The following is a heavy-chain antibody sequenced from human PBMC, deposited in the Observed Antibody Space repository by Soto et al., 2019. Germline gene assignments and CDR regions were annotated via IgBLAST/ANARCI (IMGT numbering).Heavy chain of an antibody. D-gene: IGHD2-2*01. CDR3: ARVRGNQLLGWFDP. CDR2: IYWDDDK. Sequence: SGPTLVNPTQTLTLTCTFSGFSLSTSGVGVAWIRQPPGRALEWLALIYWDDDKRYSPSLKSRLTITKDTSKYQVVLSMTNVDPVDTAVYYCARVRGNQLLGWFDPWGQGTLVTVSS. V-gene: IGHV2-5*02. J-gene: IGHJ5*02. CDR1: GFSLSTSGVG.